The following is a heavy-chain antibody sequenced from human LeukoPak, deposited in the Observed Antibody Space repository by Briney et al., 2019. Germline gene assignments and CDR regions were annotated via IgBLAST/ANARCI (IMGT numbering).Heavy chain of an antibody. D-gene: IGHD6-6*01. CDR1: GFTFSSYS. J-gene: IGHJ4*02. CDR2: ISSSSSYI. V-gene: IGHV3-21*01. CDR3: ARGLSGYASSLGY. Sequence: SGGSLRLSCAASGFTFSSYSMNWVRQAPGKGLEWVSSISSSSSYIYYADSVKGRFTISRDNAKNSLYLQMNSLRGEDTAVYYCARGLSGYASSLGYWGQGTLVTVSA.